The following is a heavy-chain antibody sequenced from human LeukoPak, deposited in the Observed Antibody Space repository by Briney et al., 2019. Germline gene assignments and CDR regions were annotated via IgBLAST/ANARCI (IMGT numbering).Heavy chain of an antibody. J-gene: IGHJ4*02. CDR2: ITSSSSTI. Sequence: GGSLRLSCAASGFTFSRYSMNWVRQAPGKGLEWVSYITSSSSTIYYADSVKGRFTISRDNPKNSLYLQMGSLRADDTAMYYCARDPRDDHNSLDYWGQGTQVTVSS. V-gene: IGHV3-48*04. D-gene: IGHD5-24*01. CDR3: ARDPRDDHNSLDY. CDR1: GFTFSRYS.